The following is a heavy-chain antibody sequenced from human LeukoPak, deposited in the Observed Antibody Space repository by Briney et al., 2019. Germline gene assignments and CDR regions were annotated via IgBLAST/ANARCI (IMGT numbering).Heavy chain of an antibody. CDR1: GAFISSSSYS. Sequence: PSETLSLTCTVSGAFISSSSYSWGWIRQPPGKGLEWIGSFYYSGSTYYNPSLKSRVTISVDTSKNQFSLKLSSVTAADTAVYYCARQIGWELLRFDYWGQGTLVTVSS. V-gene: IGHV4-39*01. J-gene: IGHJ4*02. D-gene: IGHD1-26*01. CDR3: ARQIGWELLRFDY. CDR2: FYYSGST.